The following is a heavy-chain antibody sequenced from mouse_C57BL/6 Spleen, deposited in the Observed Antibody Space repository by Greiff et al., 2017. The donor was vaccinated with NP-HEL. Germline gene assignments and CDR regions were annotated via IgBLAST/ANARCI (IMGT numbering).Heavy chain of an antibody. CDR3: ASTAQVTAY. V-gene: IGHV1-50*01. Sequence: QVQLQQPGAELVKPGASVKLSCKASGYTFTSYWMQWVKQRPGQGLEWIGEIDPSDSYTNYNQKFKGKATLTVDTSSSTAYMQLSSLTSEDSAVYDWASTAQVTAYWGQGTLVTVSA. CDR2: IDPSDSYT. D-gene: IGHD3-2*02. J-gene: IGHJ3*01. CDR1: GYTFTSYW.